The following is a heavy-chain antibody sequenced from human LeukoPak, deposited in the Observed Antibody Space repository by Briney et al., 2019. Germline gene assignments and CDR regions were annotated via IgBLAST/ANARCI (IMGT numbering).Heavy chain of an antibody. V-gene: IGHV3-21*04. CDR1: GFTFSTYS. CDR3: AREYEQH. J-gene: IGHJ1*01. CDR2: LSKSSTYV. D-gene: IGHD3-3*01. Sequence: RTGGFLRLSCAASGFTFSTYSMSWVRQAPGKGLEWVSSLSKSSTYVYYAASVKGRFTISRDNSKNTLYLQMNSLRAEDTAVYYCAREYEQHWGQGTLVTVSS.